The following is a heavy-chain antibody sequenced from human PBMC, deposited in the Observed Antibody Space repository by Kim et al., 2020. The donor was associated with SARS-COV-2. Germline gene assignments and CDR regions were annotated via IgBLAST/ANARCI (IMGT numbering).Heavy chain of an antibody. Sequence: GGSLRLSCAASGFTFSSYGMHWVRQAPGKGLEWVAVIWYDGSNKYYADSVKGRFTISRDNSKNTLYLQMNSLRAEDTAVYYCAKDRSGSRGYSHWRAIDYWGQGTPVTVSS. CDR2: IWYDGSNK. J-gene: IGHJ4*02. V-gene: IGHV3-33*06. CDR3: AKDRSGSRGYSHWRAIDY. CDR1: GFTFSSYG. D-gene: IGHD3-22*01.